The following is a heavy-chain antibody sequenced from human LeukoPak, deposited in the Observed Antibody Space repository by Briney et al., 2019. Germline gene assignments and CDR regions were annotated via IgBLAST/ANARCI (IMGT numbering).Heavy chain of an antibody. CDR2: IYYSGST. Sequence: SETLSLTCTVSGGSISSYYWSWIRQPPGKGLEWIGYIYYSGSTNYNPPLKSRVTISVDTSKNQFSLKLSSVTAADTAVYYCARGPYSSSWYYYYYGMDVWGQGTTVTVSS. D-gene: IGHD6-13*01. J-gene: IGHJ6*02. V-gene: IGHV4-59*08. CDR3: ARGPYSSSWYYYYYGMDV. CDR1: GGSISSYY.